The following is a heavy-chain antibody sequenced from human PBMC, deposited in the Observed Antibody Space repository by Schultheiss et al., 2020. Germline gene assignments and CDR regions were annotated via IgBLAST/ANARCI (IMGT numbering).Heavy chain of an antibody. J-gene: IGHJ4*02. CDR2: ISYDGSKK. CDR1: GFTFSSYG. Sequence: GGSLRLSCAASGFTFSSYGMHWVRQAPGKGLEWVAVISYDGSKKYYADSVKGRFTISRDNSKNTLNLQMNSLRGEDTAVYYCARSSGQRNYLDYWGQGSRVTVSS. D-gene: IGHD6-19*01. CDR3: ARSSGQRNYLDY. V-gene: IGHV3-30*03.